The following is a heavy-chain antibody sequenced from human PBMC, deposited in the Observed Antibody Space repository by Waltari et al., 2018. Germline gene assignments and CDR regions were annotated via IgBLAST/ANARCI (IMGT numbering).Heavy chain of an antibody. V-gene: IGHV4-4*02. CDR2: VHRSGRT. CDR1: GDPMGIRDF. J-gene: IGHJ4*02. D-gene: IGHD2-15*01. CDR3: ARDRGRGLYLDS. Sequence: QLQLQQSGPGLVKPSESLSLTCAVSGDPMGIRDFWSWVQQSPGKGLEWMGQVHRSGRTNYNPSLASRVTMSIDTSNNQFSLKVTSATAADTAVYYCARDRGRGLYLDSWGQGILVTVSP.